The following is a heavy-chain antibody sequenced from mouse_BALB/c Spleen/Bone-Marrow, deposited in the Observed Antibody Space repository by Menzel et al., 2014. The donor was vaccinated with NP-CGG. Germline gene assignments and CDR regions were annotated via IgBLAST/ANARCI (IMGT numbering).Heavy chain of an antibody. D-gene: IGHD2-14*01. Sequence: ESGPGLVKPSQSLSLTCSVTGYSITSGYYWNWIRQFPGNKLEWMGYISYDGSNNYNPSLKNRISITRDTSKNQFFLKLNSVTTEDTATYYCARGGYDGRGFAYWGQGTLVTASA. CDR2: ISYDGSN. V-gene: IGHV3-6*02. CDR1: GYSITSGYY. J-gene: IGHJ3*01. CDR3: ARGGYDGRGFAY.